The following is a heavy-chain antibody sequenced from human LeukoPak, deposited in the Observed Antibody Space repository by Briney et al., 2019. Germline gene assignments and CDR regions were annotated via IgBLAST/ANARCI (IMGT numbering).Heavy chain of an antibody. D-gene: IGHD3-22*01. CDR3: ARDQVLGYYYDSSGYFGY. CDR1: GYTFTSYG. J-gene: IGHJ4*02. Sequence: ASVKVSCKASGYTFTSYGISWVRQAPGQGLEWMGWISAYNGNTNYAQKLQGRVTMTTDPSTSTAYMELRSLRSDDTAVYYCARDQVLGYYYDSSGYFGYWGQGTLVTVSS. CDR2: ISAYNGNT. V-gene: IGHV1-18*01.